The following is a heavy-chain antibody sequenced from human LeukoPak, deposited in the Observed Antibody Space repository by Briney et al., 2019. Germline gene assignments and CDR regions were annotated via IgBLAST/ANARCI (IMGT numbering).Heavy chain of an antibody. Sequence: ASVKVSCKASGYAFTNYNINRVRQATGQGFEWIGWMNPNSGNTGFDQKFQGRVTFTRDTSISTAYMEVDDLRSEDTAVYYCARGRCVGSPNCYYFDSWGQGTLVTVSS. CDR3: ARGRCVGSPNCYYFDS. V-gene: IGHV1-8*01. J-gene: IGHJ4*02. D-gene: IGHD2-2*01. CDR2: MNPNSGNT. CDR1: GYAFTNYN.